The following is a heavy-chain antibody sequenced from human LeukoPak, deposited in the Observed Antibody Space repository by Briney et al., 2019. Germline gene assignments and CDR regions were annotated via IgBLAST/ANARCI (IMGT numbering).Heavy chain of an antibody. D-gene: IGHD3-10*01. CDR3: ARGREAGDY. J-gene: IGHJ4*02. Sequence: QPGGSLRLSCAASGFTFSSYSMNWVRQAPGKGLEWVSYISSSSSTIYYADSVKGRFTISRDNAKNSLYLQMNSLRAEDTAVYYCARGREAGDYWGQGTLVTVSS. V-gene: IGHV3-48*04. CDR2: ISSSSSTI. CDR1: GFTFSSYS.